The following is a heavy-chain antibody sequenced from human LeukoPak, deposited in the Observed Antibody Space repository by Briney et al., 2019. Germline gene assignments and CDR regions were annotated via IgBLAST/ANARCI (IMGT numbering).Heavy chain of an antibody. D-gene: IGHD4-23*01. Sequence: PSETLSLTCAVSGVSITDNWWSWVRQPPGKGLEWIGSIYYSGSTYYNPSLKSRVTISVDTSKNQFSLKLSSVTAADTAVYYCARQWTTAVNLDYWGQGTLVTVSS. J-gene: IGHJ4*02. V-gene: IGHV4-39*01. CDR1: GVSITDNW. CDR3: ARQWTTAVNLDY. CDR2: IYYSGST.